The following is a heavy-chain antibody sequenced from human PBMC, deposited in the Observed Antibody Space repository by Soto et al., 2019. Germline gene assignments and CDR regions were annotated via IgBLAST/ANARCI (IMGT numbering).Heavy chain of an antibody. CDR2: SYYTGSS. Sequence: SETLSLTCTVSGGSISSGGYYWSWIRQHPGKGLEWVGYSYYTGSSYYNPSLKSRVTISVDASKNQLSLRLASVTAADTAVYYCARDLRGYSRYDYLDYWGQGVPVTVSS. J-gene: IGHJ4*02. D-gene: IGHD5-12*01. V-gene: IGHV4-31*03. CDR3: ARDLRGYSRYDYLDY. CDR1: GGSISSGGYY.